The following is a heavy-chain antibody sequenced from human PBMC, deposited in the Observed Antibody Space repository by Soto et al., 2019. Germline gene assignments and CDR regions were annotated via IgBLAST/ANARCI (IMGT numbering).Heavy chain of an antibody. D-gene: IGHD3-10*01. CDR3: AKDGDLYSGYFDH. V-gene: IGHV3-23*01. CDR2: LTHTGGT. J-gene: IGHJ4*02. CDR1: GFIFNSYA. Sequence: EVQLLESGGGLVQPGGSLRLSCAASGFIFNSYAMSWVRQAPGKGLEWVSTLTHTGGTYYADSVRGRFPISRDNSKNTLYLQMNNLRAEDTAVYYCAKDGDLYSGYFDHWGQGTLVTVSS.